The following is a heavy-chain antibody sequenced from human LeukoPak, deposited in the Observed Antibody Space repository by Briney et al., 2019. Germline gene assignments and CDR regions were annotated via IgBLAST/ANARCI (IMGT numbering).Heavy chain of an antibody. CDR3: ARAFHSSSWYDY. Sequence: ASVEVSCKASGGTFSSYAISWVRQAPGQGLEWMGRIIPILGIANYAQKFQGRVTITADKSTSTAYMELSSLRSEDTAVYYCARAFHSSSWYDYWGQGTLVTVSS. CDR2: IIPILGIA. J-gene: IGHJ4*02. CDR1: GGTFSSYA. V-gene: IGHV1-69*04. D-gene: IGHD6-13*01.